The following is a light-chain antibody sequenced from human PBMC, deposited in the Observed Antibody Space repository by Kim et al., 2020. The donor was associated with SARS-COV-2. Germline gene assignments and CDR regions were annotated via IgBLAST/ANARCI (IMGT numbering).Light chain of an antibody. J-gene: IGLJ1*01. CDR2: EDV. CDR3: QAWDSSRYV. CDR1: DLGNKF. Sequence: SYELTQPPSVSVSPGQTATITCSGDDLGNKFVCWYRQKPGQSPVLAMYEDVKRPSGIPERFSGSNSGNTATLTISGTQAMDEADYYCQAWDSSRYVFGTG. V-gene: IGLV3-1*01.